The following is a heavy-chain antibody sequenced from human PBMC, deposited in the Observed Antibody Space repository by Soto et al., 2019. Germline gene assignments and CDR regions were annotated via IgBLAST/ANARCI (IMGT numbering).Heavy chain of an antibody. CDR1: GGSFSGYY. J-gene: IGHJ5*02. CDR2: INHSGST. CDR3: ARIRRGGLRYFDWLHNWFDP. D-gene: IGHD3-9*01. V-gene: IGHV4-34*01. Sequence: SETLSLTCAVYGGSFSGYYWSWIRQPPGKGLEWIGEINHSGSTNYNPSLKSRVTISVDTSKNQFSLKPSSVTAADTAVYYRARIRRGGLRYFDWLHNWFDPWGQGTLVTVSS.